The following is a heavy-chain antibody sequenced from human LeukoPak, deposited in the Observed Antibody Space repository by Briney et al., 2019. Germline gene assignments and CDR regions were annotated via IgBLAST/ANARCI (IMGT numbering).Heavy chain of an antibody. Sequence: ALVKVSCKASGYTFSSYGISWVRQAPGQGLEWMGWINPYNGNTDYAQMFQGKVTMTTDTSTSTAYMELRSLTSDDTAVYYCARGWAGTAMGDFWGQGTLLTVSS. D-gene: IGHD5-18*01. V-gene: IGHV1-18*01. CDR1: GYTFSSYG. J-gene: IGHJ4*02. CDR2: INPYNGNT. CDR3: ARGWAGTAMGDF.